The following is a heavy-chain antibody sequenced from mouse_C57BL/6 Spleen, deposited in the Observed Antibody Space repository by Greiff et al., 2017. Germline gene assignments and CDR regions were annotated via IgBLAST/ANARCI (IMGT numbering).Heavy chain of an antibody. CDR2: INPGSGGT. CDR1: GYAFTNYL. D-gene: IGHD2-12*01. J-gene: IGHJ2*01. CDR3: ARNHDGDDY. Sequence: QVQLKESGAELVRPGTSVKVSCKASGYAFTNYLIEWVKQRPGQGLEWIGVINPGSGGTNYNEKFKGKATLTADKSSSTAYMQLSSLTSEDSAVYFCARNHDGDDYWGQGTTLTVSS. V-gene: IGHV1-54*01.